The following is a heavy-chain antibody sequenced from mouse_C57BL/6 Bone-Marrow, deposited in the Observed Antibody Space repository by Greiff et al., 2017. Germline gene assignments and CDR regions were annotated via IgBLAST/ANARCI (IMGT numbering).Heavy chain of an antibody. CDR2: IYPRSGNT. CDR1: GYTFTSYG. V-gene: IGHV1-81*01. J-gene: IGHJ4*01. D-gene: IGHD2-2*01. CDR3: AREGGYYDAMDY. Sequence: VKLKQSGAELARPGASVKLSCKASGYTFTSYGISWVKQRTGQGLEWIGEIYPRSGNTYYNEKFKGKATLTADKSSSTAYMELRSLTSEDSAVYFCAREGGYYDAMDYWGQGTSVTVSS.